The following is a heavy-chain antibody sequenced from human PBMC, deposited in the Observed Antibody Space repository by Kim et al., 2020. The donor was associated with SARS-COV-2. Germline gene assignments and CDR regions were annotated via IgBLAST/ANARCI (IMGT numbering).Heavy chain of an antibody. CDR1: GYTFTAYY. CDR3: VRGWDYGYF. J-gene: IGHJ4*02. Sequence: ASVKVSCKTSGYTFTAYYLHWVRQAPGQGLEWVGRINPNSGGTNSPRNFRGRVTMTRDASISTAYMELTSLTSDDTAVYYCVRGWDYGYFWGQGTLVTVS. CDR2: INPNSGGT. D-gene: IGHD4-17*01. V-gene: IGHV1-2*06.